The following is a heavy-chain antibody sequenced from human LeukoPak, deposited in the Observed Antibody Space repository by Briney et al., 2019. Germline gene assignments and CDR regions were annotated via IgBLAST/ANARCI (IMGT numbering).Heavy chain of an antibody. Sequence: GESLKISCKGSGYSFTSYWIGWVRQMPGKGLEWMGIIYPGDSDTRYSPSFQGQVTISADKSISTAYLQWSSLKASDTAMYYCARREYYYDSSGYYYGTPLDYWGQGTLVTVSS. CDR2: IYPGDSDT. J-gene: IGHJ4*02. V-gene: IGHV5-51*01. CDR1: GYSFTSYW. D-gene: IGHD3-22*01. CDR3: ARREYYYDSSGYYYGTPLDY.